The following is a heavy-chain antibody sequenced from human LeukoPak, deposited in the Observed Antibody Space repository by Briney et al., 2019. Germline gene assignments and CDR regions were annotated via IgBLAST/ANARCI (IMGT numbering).Heavy chain of an antibody. V-gene: IGHV3-64*01. CDR3: ARGYSYGYFDY. D-gene: IGHD5-18*01. Sequence: GGSLRLSCAASGFTFSSYAMHWVRQAPGEGLEYVSAISSKGGITYYANSVKGRFTISRDNSKNTLYLQMGSLRVEDMAVYYCARGYSYGYFDYWGQGTLVTVSS. J-gene: IGHJ4*02. CDR1: GFTFSSYA. CDR2: ISSKGGIT.